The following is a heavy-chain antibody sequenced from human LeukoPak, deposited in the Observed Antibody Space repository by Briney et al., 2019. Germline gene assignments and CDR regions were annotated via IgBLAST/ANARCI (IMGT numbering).Heavy chain of an antibody. D-gene: IGHD6-19*01. CDR3: ARDHSSDLLYYFDY. J-gene: IGHJ4*02. CDR2: IYSGGST. Sequence: PGGSLRLSCAASGFTVSSNYISWIRQAPGKGLEWVSVIYSGGSTYYADSVKGRFTISRDNSKNTLYLQMNSLRAEDTAVYYCARDHSSDLLYYFDYWGQGTLVTVSS. V-gene: IGHV3-53*01. CDR1: GFTVSSNY.